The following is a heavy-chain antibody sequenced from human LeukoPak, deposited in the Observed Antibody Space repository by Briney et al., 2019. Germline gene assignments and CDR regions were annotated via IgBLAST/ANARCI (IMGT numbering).Heavy chain of an antibody. D-gene: IGHD3-3*01. V-gene: IGHV3-21*01. J-gene: IGHJ6*03. CDR2: ISSSSCI. Sequence: PGGSLRPSCAASGFTFSSYSMNWVRQAPGKGLEWVSSISSSSCIYYADSVKGRFTISRDNAKNSLYLQMNSLRAEDTAVYYCARGDNYDFWSGYYYFYYYYYMDGWGKGTTVTVSS. CDR1: GFTFSSYS. CDR3: ARGDNYDFWSGYYYFYYYYYMDG.